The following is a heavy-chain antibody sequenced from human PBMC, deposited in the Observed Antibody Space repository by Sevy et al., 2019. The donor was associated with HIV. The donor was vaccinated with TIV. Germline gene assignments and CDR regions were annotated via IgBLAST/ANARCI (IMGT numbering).Heavy chain of an antibody. CDR1: GFTFSSYA. CDR2: ISSNGGST. CDR3: VMGVVTGTLWDAFDI. Sequence: GGSLRLSCSASGFTFSSYAMHWVRQAPGKGLEYVSAISSNGGSTYYAYSVKGRFTISRDNSKNTLYLQMSSLRAEDTAVYYCVMGVVTGTLWDAFDIWGQGTMVTVSS. V-gene: IGHV3-64D*06. J-gene: IGHJ3*02. D-gene: IGHD1-7*01.